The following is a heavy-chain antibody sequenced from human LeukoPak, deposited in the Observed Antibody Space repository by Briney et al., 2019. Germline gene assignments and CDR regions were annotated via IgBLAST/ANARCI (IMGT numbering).Heavy chain of an antibody. J-gene: IGHJ3*01. CDR3: ARSSYSSSSSV. CDR2: INSDGSEG. CDR1: GFTSSGFW. D-gene: IGHD6-6*01. V-gene: IGHV3-7*03. Sequence: GGSLRLSCAVSGFTSSGFWMSWSRQAPGKGLEWVASINSDGSEGYYADVVKGRFTISRDNAKNSLYLQINSLRAEDTAVYYCARSSYSSSSSVWGQGTMVTVSS.